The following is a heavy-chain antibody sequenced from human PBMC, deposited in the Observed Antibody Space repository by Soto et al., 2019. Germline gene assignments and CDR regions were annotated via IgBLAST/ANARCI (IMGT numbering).Heavy chain of an antibody. CDR2: VKSDGST. V-gene: IGHV3-74*01. D-gene: IGHD5-12*01. J-gene: IGHJ3*01. CDR3: ARGIRGHYGSDV. CDR1: GFIFSSYW. Sequence: EVQLVESGGDLVQPGGSLRLSCAASGFIFSSYWMHWVRQAPGKGLVWVSRVKSDGSTYYADSVKGRFTISRDNAKNTLYPQMNSLTVEDTAVYYCARGIRGHYGSDVWGQGTMVTVSS.